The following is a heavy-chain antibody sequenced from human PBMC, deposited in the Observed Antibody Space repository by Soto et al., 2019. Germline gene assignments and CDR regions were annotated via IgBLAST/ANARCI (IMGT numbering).Heavy chain of an antibody. J-gene: IGHJ6*02. Sequence: QVQLVQSGAEVKKPGASVKVSCKASGYTFTSYDINWVRQATGQGLAWMGWMNPNSGNTGYAQKSQGRVTMTRNTSISTAYMELSSLRSEDTAVYYCARRGYSSSWYYYYYYGMDVWGQGTTVTVSS. V-gene: IGHV1-8*01. CDR1: GYTFTSYD. D-gene: IGHD6-13*01. CDR2: MNPNSGNT. CDR3: ARRGYSSSWYYYYYYGMDV.